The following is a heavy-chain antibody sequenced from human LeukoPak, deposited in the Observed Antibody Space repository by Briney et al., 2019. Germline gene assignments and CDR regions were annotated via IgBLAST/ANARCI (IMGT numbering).Heavy chain of an antibody. Sequence: GGSLRLYCAASGYSFSTSDMHWVRQASGRGLEWVSSIASTGETYYAPSVKGRSTISRENAKNSLNLQMTTLRAGATAVNHCVRGGGIGFDYWGQGTLVTVSS. CDR1: GYSFSTSD. D-gene: IGHD3-16*01. CDR3: VRGGGIGFDY. CDR2: IASTGET. V-gene: IGHV3-13*01. J-gene: IGHJ4*02.